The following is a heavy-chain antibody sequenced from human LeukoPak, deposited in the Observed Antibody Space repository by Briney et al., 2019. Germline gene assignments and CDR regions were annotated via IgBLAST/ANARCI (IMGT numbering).Heavy chain of an antibody. CDR2: MNPNSGNT. Sequence: ASVKVSCKASGYTFTSYDINWVRQATGQGIEWMGRMNPNSGNTGYAQKFQGRVTMTRNTSISTAYMELSSLRSEDTAVYYCARLVAARLSWFDPWGQGTLVTVSS. CDR1: GYTFTSYD. CDR3: ARLVAARLSWFDP. D-gene: IGHD6-6*01. J-gene: IGHJ5*02. V-gene: IGHV1-8*01.